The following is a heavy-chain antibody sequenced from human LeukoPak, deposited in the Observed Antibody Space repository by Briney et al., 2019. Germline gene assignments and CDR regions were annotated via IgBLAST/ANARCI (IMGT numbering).Heavy chain of an antibody. D-gene: IGHD5-18*01. J-gene: IGHJ4*02. CDR3: ARRLRDSYAFDY. CDR2: ISSSGST. Sequence: SETLSLTCTVSGDSISSGDYYWSWIRQPAGQGLEWIGRISSSGSTNYNPSLKSRVTISVDTSKNQFSLKLSSVTAADTAVYYCARRLRDSYAFDYWGQGTLVTVSS. CDR1: GDSISSGDYY. V-gene: IGHV4-61*02.